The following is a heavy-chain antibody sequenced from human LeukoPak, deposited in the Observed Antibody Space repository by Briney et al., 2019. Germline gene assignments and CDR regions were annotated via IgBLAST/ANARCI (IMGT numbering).Heavy chain of an antibody. CDR3: AKESRYYP. V-gene: IGHV3-23*01. Sequence: GGSLRLSCAASGFSFSSYAMVWVRQAPGQGLEWVSSISDSGSATYYADFVRGRFTISRDNSKNTLSLQLNSLRAEDTAVYYCAKESRYYPWGQGTLVTVSS. J-gene: IGHJ5*02. CDR2: ISDSGSAT. D-gene: IGHD1-20*01. CDR1: GFSFSSYA.